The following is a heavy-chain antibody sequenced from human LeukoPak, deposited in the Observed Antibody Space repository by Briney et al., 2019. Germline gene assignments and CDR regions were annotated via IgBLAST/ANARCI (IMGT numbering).Heavy chain of an antibody. CDR1: GFTFDDYA. CDR2: ISWNSGSI. CDR3: AKCQGWFDP. Sequence: PGGSLRLSCAASGFTFDDYAMHWVRQAPGKGLEWVSGISWNSGSIGYADSVKGRFTISRDNAKNSLYLQMNSLRAEDTALYYCAKCQGWFDPWGQGTLVIVSS. J-gene: IGHJ5*02. V-gene: IGHV3-9*01. D-gene: IGHD5/OR15-5a*01.